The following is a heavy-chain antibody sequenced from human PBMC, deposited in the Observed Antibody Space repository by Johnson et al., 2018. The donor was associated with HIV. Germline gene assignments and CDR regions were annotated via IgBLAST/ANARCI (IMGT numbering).Heavy chain of an antibody. CDR1: GFTFSSYA. V-gene: IGHV3-30-3*01. CDR2: ISYDGSNK. CDR3: TIGTF. J-gene: IGHJ3*01. Sequence: QEQLVESGGGVVQPGRSLRLSCAASGFTFSSYAMHWVRQAPGKGLEWVAVISYDGSNKYYADSVKGRFTISRDNSKNTLYLQMNSLRAEDTAVYYCTIGTFWGPGTMITVSS.